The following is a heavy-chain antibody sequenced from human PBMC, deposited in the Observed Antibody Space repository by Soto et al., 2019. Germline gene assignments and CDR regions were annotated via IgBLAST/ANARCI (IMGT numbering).Heavy chain of an antibody. Sequence: QITLKESGPTLVKPTQTLTLTCTFSGFSLSTSGVGVGWIRQPPGKALEWLALIYWDDDKRYSPSLKSRLTNTKDTSKNQVVLTMTNMDPVDTATYYCAHGPELWFGEWRWGQGTLVTVSS. V-gene: IGHV2-5*02. J-gene: IGHJ4*02. D-gene: IGHD3-10*01. CDR1: GFSLSTSGVG. CDR2: IYWDDDK. CDR3: AHGPELWFGEWR.